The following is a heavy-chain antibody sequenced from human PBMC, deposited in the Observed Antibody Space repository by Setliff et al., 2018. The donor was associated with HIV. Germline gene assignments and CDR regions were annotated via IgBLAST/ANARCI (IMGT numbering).Heavy chain of an antibody. Sequence: LSLTCAVYGGSFSGYFWSWIRQPPGKGLEWIGEINHSGSTNYNPSLKSRVTISVDTSKNQFSLKLSSVTAADTAVYYCARGLQVWADRLDPWGQGTQVTVSS. J-gene: IGHJ5*02. V-gene: IGHV4-34*01. CDR1: GGSFSGYF. D-gene: IGHD3-16*01. CDR2: INHSGST. CDR3: ARGLQVWADRLDP.